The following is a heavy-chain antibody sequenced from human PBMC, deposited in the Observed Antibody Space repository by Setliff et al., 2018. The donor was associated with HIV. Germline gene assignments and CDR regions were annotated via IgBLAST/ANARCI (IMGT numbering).Heavy chain of an antibody. V-gene: IGHV4-31*03. CDR2: IYHTGKT. J-gene: IGHJ3*02. Sequence: SETLSLTCTVSGGPIFIGGYYWSWIRQHPGGGLEWIGYIYHTGKTYYNPSLQSRIIMSLDMSQNQFSLKLSSVTAADTAMYYCARSKTFYDFWGGYYTHGAFKIWGLGTMVTVSS. D-gene: IGHD3-3*01. CDR3: ARSKTFYDFWGGYYTHGAFKI. CDR1: GGPIFIGGYY.